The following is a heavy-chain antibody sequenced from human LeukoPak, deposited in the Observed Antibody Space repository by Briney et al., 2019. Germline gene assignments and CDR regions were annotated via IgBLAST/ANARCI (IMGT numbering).Heavy chain of an antibody. D-gene: IGHD2-15*01. CDR1: GGTFSSYA. Sequence: SVKVSCKASGGTFSSYAISWVRQGPGQGLEWMGRIIPILGIANYAQKFQGGVTITADKSTSTAYMELSSLRSEDTAVYYCARAQFYCSGGSCYSEFDYWGQGTLATVSS. CDR3: ARAQFYCSGGSCYSEFDY. V-gene: IGHV1-69*04. CDR2: IIPILGIA. J-gene: IGHJ4*02.